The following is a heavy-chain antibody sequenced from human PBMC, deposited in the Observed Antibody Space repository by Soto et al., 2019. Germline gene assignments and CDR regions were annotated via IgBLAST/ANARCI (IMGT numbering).Heavy chain of an antibody. J-gene: IGHJ4*02. V-gene: IGHV4-39*01. CDR1: GGSISSSSYY. Sequence: QLQLQESGPGLVKPSETLSLTCTVSGGSISSSSYYWGWIRQPPGKGLEWIGSIYYSGSTYYNPSLKSRVTISVDTSKNQFSLKLSSVTAADTAVYYCATRIAAAGRFDYWGQGTLVTVSS. CDR3: ATRIAAAGRFDY. D-gene: IGHD6-13*01. CDR2: IYYSGST.